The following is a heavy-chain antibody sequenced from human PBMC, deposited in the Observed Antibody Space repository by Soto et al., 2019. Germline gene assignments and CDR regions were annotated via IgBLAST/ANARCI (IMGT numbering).Heavy chain of an antibody. D-gene: IGHD3-10*01. Sequence: ASVKVSCKASGYTFTGYYMHWVRQAPGQGLEWMGWINPNSGGTNYVQKFQGRGTMTRDTSISTAYMELSRLRSDDTAVYYCARDRGLPSASGSNHWFDPCGQGTLVTVS. CDR3: ARDRGLPSASGSNHWFDP. J-gene: IGHJ5*02. CDR1: GYTFTGYY. V-gene: IGHV1-2*02. CDR2: INPNSGGT.